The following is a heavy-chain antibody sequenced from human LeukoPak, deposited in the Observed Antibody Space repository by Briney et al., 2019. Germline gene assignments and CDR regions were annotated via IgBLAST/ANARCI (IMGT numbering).Heavy chain of an antibody. Sequence: GGSLRLSCAASGFTVSNKYMSWVRQAPGKGLEWVSFLNGGGATYYADSVKGRFTISRDNSKNTLYLQMNSLRAEDTAVYFCANHYYDSRGYYHFDFWGQGTRVTVSS. CDR1: GFTVSNKY. V-gene: IGHV3-53*01. D-gene: IGHD3-22*01. J-gene: IGHJ4*02. CDR3: ANHYYDSRGYYHFDF. CDR2: LNGGGAT.